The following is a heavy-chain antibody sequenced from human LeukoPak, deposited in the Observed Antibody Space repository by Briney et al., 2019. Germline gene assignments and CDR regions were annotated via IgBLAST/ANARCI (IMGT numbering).Heavy chain of an antibody. Sequence: SGGSLRLSCVGSGFTFSDAWMSWVRQAPGKGLEWVGRIKSKSDGGTMDYAAPVKGRFTISRDDSRNTLYLQMNSLKTEDTAVYYCTTRRQDGWWGQGTLVTVS. CDR2: IKSKSDGGTM. J-gene: IGHJ4*02. CDR1: GFTFSDAW. V-gene: IGHV3-15*01. CDR3: TTRRQDGW. D-gene: IGHD2-15*01.